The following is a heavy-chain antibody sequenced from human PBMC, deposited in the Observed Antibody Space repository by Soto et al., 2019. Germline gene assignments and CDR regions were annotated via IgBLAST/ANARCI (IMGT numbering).Heavy chain of an antibody. J-gene: IGHJ6*02. CDR1: GYTFTTYY. CDR3: ARDPNFSLTFHSYGMDV. V-gene: IGHV1-46*01. CDR2: INPDTGST. Sequence: QVQLVQSGAEVKKPGASVKISCKASGYTFTTYYLHWVRQAPGQGLEWRGIINPDTGSTSSAQNFRGRASVTRDTSTSTVYMELYSLSSEDTAVYYCARDPNFSLTFHSYGMDVWGQGTTVTISS.